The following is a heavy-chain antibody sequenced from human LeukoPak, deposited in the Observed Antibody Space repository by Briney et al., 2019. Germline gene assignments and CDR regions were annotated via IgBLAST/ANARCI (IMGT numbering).Heavy chain of an antibody. CDR1: GFSFSSYH. Sequence: PGGSLRLSCAASGFSFSSYHMNWVLQAPGKGLEWVSSIAGSSSYMNYADAVKGRFTISRDNAKNSLYLQMNSPRGEDTAVYYCPMGEGYNDYWGQGILVTVSS. CDR2: IAGSSSYM. CDR3: PMGEGYNDY. J-gene: IGHJ4*02. V-gene: IGHV3-21*04. D-gene: IGHD5-24*01.